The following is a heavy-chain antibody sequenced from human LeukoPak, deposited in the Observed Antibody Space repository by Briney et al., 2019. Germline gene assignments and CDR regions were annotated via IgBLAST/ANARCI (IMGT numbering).Heavy chain of an antibody. CDR1: GGSISSSSYY. V-gene: IGHV4-39*01. D-gene: IGHD3-10*01. CDR2: IYFSGTT. CDR3: ARQTYEKSGSFYRPGDY. Sequence: PSETLSLTCTVSGGSISSSSYYWGWFRQPPGRGLEWIGSIYFSGTTHYKPSLQSRVTIFIDTSNNQFSLRMNSVTAADTAVYYCARQTYEKSGSFYRPGDYWGQGSLVTVSS. J-gene: IGHJ4*02.